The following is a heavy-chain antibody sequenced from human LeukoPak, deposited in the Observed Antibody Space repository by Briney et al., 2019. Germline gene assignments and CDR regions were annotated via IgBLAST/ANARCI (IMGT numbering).Heavy chain of an antibody. J-gene: IGHJ4*02. CDR3: ARDGRDSSGYFDY. Sequence: GGSLRLSCAASGFTFSRFWMHWVRQPPGKGLVWVSRIDTDGGTTTYADSVKGRFTISRDNAKNTVYLQINSLRAEDTAVYYCARDGRDSSGYFDYWGQGTLVTVSS. V-gene: IGHV3-74*01. CDR1: GFTFSRFW. D-gene: IGHD3-22*01. CDR2: IDTDGGTT.